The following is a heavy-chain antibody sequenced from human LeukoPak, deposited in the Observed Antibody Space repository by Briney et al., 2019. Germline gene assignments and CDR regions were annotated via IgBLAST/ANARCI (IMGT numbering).Heavy chain of an antibody. J-gene: IGHJ4*02. D-gene: IGHD6-13*01. CDR1: GFTFSSYA. CDR3: AKVETAAAATLRGFDY. V-gene: IGHV3-23*01. CDR2: IGGSGGST. Sequence: GGSLRLSCAASGFTFSSYAMSWVRQAPGKGLEWFSSIGGSGGSTYYADSVKGRFTISRDNSKNTLYLQMNSLRAEDTAVYYCAKVETAAAATLRGFDYWGQGTLVTVSS.